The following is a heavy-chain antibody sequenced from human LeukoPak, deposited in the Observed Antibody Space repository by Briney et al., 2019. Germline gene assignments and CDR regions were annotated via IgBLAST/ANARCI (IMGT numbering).Heavy chain of an antibody. J-gene: IGHJ3*02. V-gene: IGHV4-39*07. CDR1: GGSISSSSYY. Sequence: SETLSLTCSVSGGSISSSSYYWGWIRQPPGKGLEWIGSMYYSGSTYYNPSLKSRVTISVDTSKNQFSLKLSSVTAADTAMYYCASVLGGHAFDIWGQGTMVTVSS. CDR3: ASVLGGHAFDI. CDR2: MYYSGST. D-gene: IGHD3-16*01.